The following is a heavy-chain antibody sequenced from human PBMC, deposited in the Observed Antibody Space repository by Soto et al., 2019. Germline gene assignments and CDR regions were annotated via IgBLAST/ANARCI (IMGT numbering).Heavy chain of an antibody. D-gene: IGHD3-10*01. CDR3: AREGYYGSGSQYYYYGMDV. V-gene: IGHV1-18*04. J-gene: IGHJ6*02. CDR2: ISAYNGNT. Sequence: ASVKVSCKASGYTFTSYGISWVRQAPGQGLEWMGWISAYNGNTNYAQKLQGRVTMTIDTSTSTAYMELRSLRSDDTAVYYCAREGYYGSGSQYYYYGMDVWGQGTTVTVSS. CDR1: GYTFTSYG.